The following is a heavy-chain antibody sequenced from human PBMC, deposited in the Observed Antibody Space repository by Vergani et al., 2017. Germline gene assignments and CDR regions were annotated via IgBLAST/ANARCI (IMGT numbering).Heavy chain of an antibody. CDR3: ASDGSGFDWAYYYYGMDV. CDR2: ISAYNGNT. D-gene: IGHD5-12*01. V-gene: IGHV1-18*01. CDR1: GYTFTSYG. J-gene: IGHJ6*02. Sequence: QVQLVQSGAEVKKPGASVKVSCKASGYTFTSYGISWVRQAPGQGLEWMGWISAYNGNTNYAQKLQGRVAMTTDTSTGTAYMELSSLRYGDTAVYYCASDGSGFDWAYYYYGMDVWGRGTTVTVSS.